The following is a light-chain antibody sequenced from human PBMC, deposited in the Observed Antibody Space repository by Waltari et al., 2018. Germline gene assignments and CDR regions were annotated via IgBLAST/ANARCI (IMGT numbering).Light chain of an antibody. V-gene: IGLV2-14*01. CDR1: SSDVGGYNH. J-gene: IGLJ3*02. CDR3: SSYTNTLVWV. CDR2: EVN. Sequence: QSALTQPASVSGSPGQPITISCTGTSSDVGGYNHVSWYQQRPGKAPKLIIYEVNNRPSEVSDRFSGSKSGNTASLTISGLQAEDEADCYCSSYTNTLVWVFGGGTKLTV.